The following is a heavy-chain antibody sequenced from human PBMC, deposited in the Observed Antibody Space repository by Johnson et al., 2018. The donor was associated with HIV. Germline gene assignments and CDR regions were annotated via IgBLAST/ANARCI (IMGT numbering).Heavy chain of an antibody. CDR2: IYSGGST. CDR3: AKREWGSIFGVDDAFDI. V-gene: IGHV3-53*01. CDR1: GFTVSSNY. D-gene: IGHD3-3*01. J-gene: IGHJ3*02. Sequence: VQLVESGGGLIQPGGSLRLSCAASGFTVSSNYMSWVRQAPGKGLEWVSVIYSGGSTYYADSVKGRFTISRDNSKNTLDLQMNSLRAEDTAVYYCAKREWGSIFGVDDAFDIWGQGTMVTVSS.